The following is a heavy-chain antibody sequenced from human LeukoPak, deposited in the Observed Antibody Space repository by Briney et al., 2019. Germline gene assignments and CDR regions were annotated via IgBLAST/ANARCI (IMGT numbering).Heavy chain of an antibody. D-gene: IGHD2-2*01. CDR2: IYYSGST. CDR1: GVSISSSSYY. Sequence: SETLSLTCTVSGVSISSSSYYWGWIRQPPGKGLEWIGSIYYSGSTYYNPSLKSRVTISVDTSKNQFSLKLSSVTAADTAVYYCARRGGIVVVPAIDIWGQGTMVTVSS. CDR3: ARRGGIVVVPAIDI. V-gene: IGHV4-39*01. J-gene: IGHJ3*02.